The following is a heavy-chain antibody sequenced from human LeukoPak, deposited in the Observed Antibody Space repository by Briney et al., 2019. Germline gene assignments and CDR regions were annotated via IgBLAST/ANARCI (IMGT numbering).Heavy chain of an antibody. CDR1: GYSFTSHY. CDR3: ARVVGLTGYSSSWYSGYYYYMDV. V-gene: IGHV1-69*06. Sequence: ASVKVSCKASGYSFTSHYMHWVRQAPGQGLEWMGGIIPIFGTANYAQKFQGRVTITADKSTSTAYMELSSLRSEDTAVYYCARVVGLTGYSSSWYSGYYYYMDVWGKGTTVTVSS. CDR2: IIPIFGTA. J-gene: IGHJ6*03. D-gene: IGHD6-13*01.